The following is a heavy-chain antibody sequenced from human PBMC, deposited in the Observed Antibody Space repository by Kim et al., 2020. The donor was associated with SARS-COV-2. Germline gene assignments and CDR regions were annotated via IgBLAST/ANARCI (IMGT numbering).Heavy chain of an antibody. CDR1: GGSFDIGGYF. V-gene: IGHV4-31*03. D-gene: IGHD3-9*01. CDR3: ARGVSYTGYYHHS. J-gene: IGHJ4*02. CDR2: IYYGGPT. Sequence: SETLSLTCSVSGGSFDIGGYFWSWIRQHPGKGLEWIGYIYYGGPTYLNPSLESRVTLSVDMSKSLFSLNLSAVTAADTAVYFCARGVSYTGYYHHSWGQG.